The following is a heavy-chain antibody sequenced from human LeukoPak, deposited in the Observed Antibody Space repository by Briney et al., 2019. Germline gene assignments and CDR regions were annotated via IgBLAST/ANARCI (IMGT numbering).Heavy chain of an antibody. Sequence: GGSLRLSCAASGFTFSSHAMSWVRQAPGKGLEWVSAISGSGGSTYYADSVKGRFTISRDNSKNTLYLQMNSLRAEDTAVYYCAKDREIVVATDAFDIWGQGTMVTVSS. CDR1: GFTFSSHA. CDR2: ISGSGGST. CDR3: AKDREIVVATDAFDI. D-gene: IGHD3-22*01. J-gene: IGHJ3*02. V-gene: IGHV3-23*01.